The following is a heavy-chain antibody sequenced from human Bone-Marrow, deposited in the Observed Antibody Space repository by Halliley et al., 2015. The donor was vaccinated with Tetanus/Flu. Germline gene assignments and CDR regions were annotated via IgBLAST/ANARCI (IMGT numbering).Heavy chain of an antibody. CDR2: INYSGNT. Sequence: TLSLTCSVSGGPISSSSYYWCWVRQPPGKGLEWIGSINYSGNTYYNSSLKSRVTISVDTSKNQFSLKVSSVTAADTAVYYCARLLVGATTGNLFDYWGQGTLVTVSS. CDR1: GGPISSSSYY. V-gene: IGHV4-39*01. J-gene: IGHJ4*02. CDR3: ARLLVGATTGNLFDY. D-gene: IGHD1-26*01.